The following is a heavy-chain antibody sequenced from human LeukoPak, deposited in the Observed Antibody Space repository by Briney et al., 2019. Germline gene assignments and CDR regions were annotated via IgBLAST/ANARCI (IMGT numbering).Heavy chain of an antibody. CDR2: INTDGSAT. V-gene: IGHV3-74*01. CDR1: GLTFSSYW. Sequence: PGGSLRLSCAASGLTFSSYWMPWVRQAPGKGLVWISRINTDGSATNYADSVRGRFTISRDNAKNTLYLQMSSLRAEDTAVYYCARGCDSGCYGLGYWGQGTLVTVSS. D-gene: IGHD3-10*01. CDR3: ARGCDSGCYGLGY. J-gene: IGHJ4*02.